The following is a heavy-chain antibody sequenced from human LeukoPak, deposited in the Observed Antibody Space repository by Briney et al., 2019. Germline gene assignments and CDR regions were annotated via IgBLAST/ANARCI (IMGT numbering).Heavy chain of an antibody. J-gene: IGHJ3*01. V-gene: IGHV4-34*01. CDR1: GGSFSGYY. Sequence: PSETLSLTCAVYGGSFSGYYWSWIRQPPGKGLEWMGTIDNSGKTYINPSLTSRVTISADTAKNQVSLKVLSVTATDTAVYFCARGMIEDACDVWGQGTMVIVSS. CDR3: ARGMIEDACDV. D-gene: IGHD3-22*01. CDR2: IDNSGKT.